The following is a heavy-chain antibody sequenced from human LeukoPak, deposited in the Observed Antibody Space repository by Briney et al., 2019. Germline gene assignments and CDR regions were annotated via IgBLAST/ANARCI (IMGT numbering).Heavy chain of an antibody. Sequence: SETLSLTCNVSGGSINGYYRTWIRQPPGKGLEWVGYMFYNGNTNYNPSLKSRVTISVDTTKSQISLRLTSVTAADTGVYHCARLTREDGVDVWGQGTTVTVSS. CDR1: GGSINGYY. V-gene: IGHV4-59*01. CDR2: MFYNGNT. J-gene: IGHJ6*02. CDR3: ARLTREDGVDV.